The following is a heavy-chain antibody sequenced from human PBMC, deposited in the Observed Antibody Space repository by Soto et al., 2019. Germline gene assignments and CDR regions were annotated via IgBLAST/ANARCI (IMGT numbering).Heavy chain of an antibody. D-gene: IGHD4-17*01. CDR1: GFTFSSYA. CDR3: AKDSRAVTTPLLGYFDY. J-gene: IGHJ4*02. V-gene: IGHV3-23*01. Sequence: EVQLLESGGGLVQPGGSLRLSCAASGFTFSSYAMSWVRQAPGKGLEWVSAISGSGGSTYYADSVKGRFTISRDNSKNTLYLQMNSLRAEDTAVHYCAKDSRAVTTPLLGYFDYWGQGTLVTVSS. CDR2: ISGSGGST.